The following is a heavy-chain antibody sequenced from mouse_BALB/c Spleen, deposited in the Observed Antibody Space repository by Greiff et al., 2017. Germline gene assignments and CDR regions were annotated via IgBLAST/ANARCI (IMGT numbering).Heavy chain of an antibody. D-gene: IGHD4-1*02. CDR1: GYTFTSYW. J-gene: IGHJ2*01. CDR3: ASCNWEGYFDY. V-gene: IGHV1-87*01. Sequence: QVQLQQSGAELARPGASVKLSCKASGYTFTSYWMQWVKQRPGQGLEWIGAIYPGDGDTRYTQKFKGKATLTADKSSSTAYMQLSSLASEDSAVYYCASCNWEGYFDYWGQGTTLTVSS. CDR2: IYPGDGDT.